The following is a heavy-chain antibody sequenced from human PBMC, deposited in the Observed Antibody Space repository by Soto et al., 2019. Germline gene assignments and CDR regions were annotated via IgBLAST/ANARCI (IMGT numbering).Heavy chain of an antibody. CDR2: IYWNDEE. CDR3: AHDCSEYTASPYWFDP. D-gene: IGHD6-6*01. J-gene: IGHJ5*02. Sequence: GSGPTLVNPTETLTLTCALSGLSLSTSGVGVGWIRQPPGKAPEWLALIYWNDEERYNPSLRSRLTITKDTSKNQVILVMTNMDPVDTATYYCAHDCSEYTASPYWFDPWGQGTLVTVSS. CDR1: GLSLSTSGVG. V-gene: IGHV2-5*01.